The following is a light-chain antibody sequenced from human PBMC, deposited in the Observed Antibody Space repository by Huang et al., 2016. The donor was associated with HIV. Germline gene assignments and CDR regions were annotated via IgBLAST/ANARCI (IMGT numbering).Light chain of an antibody. V-gene: IGKV3-15*01. Sequence: EIVMTQSLATLSVSPGERATLSCRASQSVSRNLAWHQQKPGQAPRLLIYGTSTRATGIPARFSGSGSGTEFTLTISSLQSEDFAVYYCQQYNNWPYTFGQGTKLEIK. CDR2: GTS. J-gene: IGKJ2*01. CDR1: QSVSRN. CDR3: QQYNNWPYT.